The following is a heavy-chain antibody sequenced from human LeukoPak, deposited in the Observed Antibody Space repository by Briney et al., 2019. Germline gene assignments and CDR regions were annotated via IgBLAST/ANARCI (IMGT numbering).Heavy chain of an antibody. D-gene: IGHD6-19*01. CDR3: ARAPTPAPYSSGWYRGNWFDP. CDR2: INAGNGNT. CDR1: GYTFTSYA. Sequence: ASVKVSCKASGYTFTSYAIHWVRQAPGQRLEWMGWINAGNGNTKYSQKFQGRVTITRDTSASTAYMELSSLRSEDTAVYYCARAPTPAPYSSGWYRGNWFDPWGQGTLVTVSS. V-gene: IGHV1-3*01. J-gene: IGHJ5*02.